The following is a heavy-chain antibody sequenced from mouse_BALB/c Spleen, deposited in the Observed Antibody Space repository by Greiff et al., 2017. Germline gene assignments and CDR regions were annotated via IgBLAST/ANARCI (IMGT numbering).Heavy chain of an antibody. CDR1: GFSLTSYG. CDR2: IWAGGST. D-gene: IGHD2-10*02. Sequence: VKLVESGPGLVAPSQSLSITCTVSGFSLTSYGVHWVRQPPGKGLEWLGVIWAGGSTNYNSALMSRLGISKDNSKSQVFLKMNSLQTDDTAMYYCARSYGNYDWFAYWGQGTLVTVSA. J-gene: IGHJ3*01. CDR3: ARSYGNYDWFAY. V-gene: IGHV2-9*02.